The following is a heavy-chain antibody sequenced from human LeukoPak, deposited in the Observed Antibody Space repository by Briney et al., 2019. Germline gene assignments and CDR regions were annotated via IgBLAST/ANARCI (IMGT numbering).Heavy chain of an antibody. Sequence: ASVKVSCKASGYTFTSYAMHWVRQAPGQRLEWIGWINAGNGNTKYSQKFQGRVTITRDTSASTAYMELSSLRSEDTAVYCCAREEWFGNYGMDVWGKGTTVTVSS. V-gene: IGHV1-3*01. CDR3: AREEWFGNYGMDV. CDR2: INAGNGNT. CDR1: GYTFTSYA. J-gene: IGHJ6*04. D-gene: IGHD3-10*01.